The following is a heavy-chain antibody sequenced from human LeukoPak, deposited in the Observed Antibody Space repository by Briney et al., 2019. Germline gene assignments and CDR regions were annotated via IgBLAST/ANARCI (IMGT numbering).Heavy chain of an antibody. J-gene: IGHJ4*02. CDR1: GFTVSSNY. CDR2: VYSGGDT. V-gene: IGHV3-53*05. CDR3: ARDPSAVAPPARYYFDY. Sequence: GGSLRLSCAASGFTVSSNYMTWIRQAPGERLEWVSIVYSGGDTYYADSVKGRFTMSRDNSKNTLYLQMNSLRAEDTAVYYCARDPSAVAPPARYYFDYWGQGTLVTVSS. D-gene: IGHD6-19*01.